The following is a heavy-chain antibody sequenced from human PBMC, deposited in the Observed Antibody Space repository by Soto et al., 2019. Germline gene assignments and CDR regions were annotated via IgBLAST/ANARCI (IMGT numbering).Heavy chain of an antibody. CDR1: GFTFSSFA. CDR2: ISGSGGGT. V-gene: IGHV3-23*01. CDR3: AKLGVAGTYDAFDV. J-gene: IGHJ3*01. D-gene: IGHD3-16*01. Sequence: PGGSLRLSCAASGFTFSSFAMSWVRQAPGKGLEWVSAISGSGGGTYYADSVKGRVTISRDNSKNTLYLQMSSLRAEDTAVYYCAKLGVAGTYDAFDVWGRGAMVTVSS.